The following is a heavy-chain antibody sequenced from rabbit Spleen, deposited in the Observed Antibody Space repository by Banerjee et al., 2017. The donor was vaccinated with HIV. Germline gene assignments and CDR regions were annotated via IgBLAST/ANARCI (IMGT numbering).Heavy chain of an antibody. D-gene: IGHD7-1*01. J-gene: IGHJ6*01. CDR3: ARDTGTSFSTYGMDL. V-gene: IGHV1S40*01. Sequence: QSLEESGGALVKPGASLTLTCKASGFSFNSGYDMCWVRQAPGKGLEWIACIYAGSSSNTYSATWAKGRFTISKTSSTTVTLQMTSLTAADTATYFCARDTGTSFSTYGMDLWGPGTLVTVS. CDR2: IYAGSSSNT. CDR1: GFSFNSGYD.